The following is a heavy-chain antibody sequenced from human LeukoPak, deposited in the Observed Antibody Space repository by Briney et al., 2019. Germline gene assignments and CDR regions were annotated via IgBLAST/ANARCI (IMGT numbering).Heavy chain of an antibody. V-gene: IGHV1-46*01. Sequence: GASVKVSCTASGYTFTSYYMHWVRQAPGQGHEWMGIINPSGGSTSYTQKFQGRVAMTRDTSTSTVYTELSSLRSEDTAVYYCARDSGMKQQLDYFDYWGQGTLVTVSS. D-gene: IGHD6-13*01. CDR1: GYTFTSYY. CDR2: INPSGGST. J-gene: IGHJ4*02. CDR3: ARDSGMKQQLDYFDY.